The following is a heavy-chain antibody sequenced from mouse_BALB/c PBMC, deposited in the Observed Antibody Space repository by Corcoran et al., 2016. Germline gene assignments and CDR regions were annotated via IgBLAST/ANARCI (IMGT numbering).Heavy chain of an antibody. CDR1: GYTFTEYT. Sequence: EVQQQQSGHELVKPGASVKISCKNSGYTFTEYTMHGVKQSHGKSREWIGGINPNNGGTSYNQKFKGKATLTVDKSSSTAYMELRSLTSEDSAVYYCAMITYYAMDYWGQGTSVTVSS. CDR3: AMITYYAMDY. CDR2: INPNNGGT. V-gene: IGHV1-18*01. J-gene: IGHJ4*01. D-gene: IGHD2-4*01.